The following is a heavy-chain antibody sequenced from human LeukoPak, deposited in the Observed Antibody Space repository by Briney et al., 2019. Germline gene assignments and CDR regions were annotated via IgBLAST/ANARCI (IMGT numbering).Heavy chain of an antibody. CDR2: IKQDGSEK. D-gene: IGHD3-22*01. CDR1: GFTFSSYW. CDR3: ARESYVTMKPGDY. Sequence: GGSLRLSCAASGFTFSSYWMSWVRQAPGKGLEWVANIKQDGSEKYYVGSVKGRFTISRDNAKNSLFLQMNSLRAEDTAVYYCARESYVTMKPGDYWGQGTLVTVSS. J-gene: IGHJ4*02. V-gene: IGHV3-7*01.